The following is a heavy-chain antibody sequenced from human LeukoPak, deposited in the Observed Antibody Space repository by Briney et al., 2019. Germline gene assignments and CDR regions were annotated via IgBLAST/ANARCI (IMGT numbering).Heavy chain of an antibody. CDR2: ISYDGSNK. V-gene: IGHV3-30*18. CDR3: AKGKGSSWYYFDY. Sequence: GGSLRLSCAASGLTFSSYGTHWVRQAPGKGPEWVAVISYDGSNKYYADSVKGRFTISRDNSKNTLYLQMNSLRAEDTAVYYCAKGKGSSWYYFDYWGQGTLVTVSS. D-gene: IGHD6-13*01. CDR1: GLTFSSYG. J-gene: IGHJ4*02.